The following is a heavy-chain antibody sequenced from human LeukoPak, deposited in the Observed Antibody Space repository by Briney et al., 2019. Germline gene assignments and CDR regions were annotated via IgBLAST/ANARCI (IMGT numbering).Heavy chain of an antibody. J-gene: IGHJ4*02. CDR1: GFTFRNYV. V-gene: IGHV3-30-3*01. CDR2: TSSDLNAK. D-gene: IGHD3-10*01. CDR3: AREGYYGSGSPPSLYFDY. Sequence: GGSLRLSCAASGFTFRNYVIHWVRQAPGKGLEWVAVTSSDLNAKLYADSVKGRFTISRDNSRSTLYLQMNSLRPEDTAIYYCAREGYYGSGSPPSLYFDYWGQGTLVTVSS.